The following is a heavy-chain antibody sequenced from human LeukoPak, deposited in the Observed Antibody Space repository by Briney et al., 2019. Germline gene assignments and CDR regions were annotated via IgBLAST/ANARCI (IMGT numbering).Heavy chain of an antibody. Sequence: SVKVSCKAYGGTFSRFTISWERQAPGQGFEWMGGITPIFGTANFAQKFQGRVSITADGSTSTAFMELSSLRSEDTAVYYCAKEWGLESSGYYYAYWGQGTLVTVSS. CDR1: GGTFSRFT. V-gene: IGHV1-69*01. D-gene: IGHD3-22*01. CDR3: AKEWGLESSGYYYAY. CDR2: ITPIFGTA. J-gene: IGHJ4*02.